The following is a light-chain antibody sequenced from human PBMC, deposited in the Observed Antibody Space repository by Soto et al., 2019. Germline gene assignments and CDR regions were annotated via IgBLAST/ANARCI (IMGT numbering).Light chain of an antibody. Sequence: EVVLTQSPVTLSLSPGERATLSCRASQSFRGLLAWYQQKPGQAPRLLIYDAYNRATDIPPGFSGSGSGTDFTLTISRIEPADAAVYDCQQRHMWPITFGQGTRLEIK. J-gene: IGKJ5*01. V-gene: IGKV3-11*01. CDR1: QSFRGL. CDR3: QQRHMWPIT. CDR2: DAY.